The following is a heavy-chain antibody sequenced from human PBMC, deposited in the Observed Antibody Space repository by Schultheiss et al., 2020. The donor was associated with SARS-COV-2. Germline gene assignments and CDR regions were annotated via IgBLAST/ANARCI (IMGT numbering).Heavy chain of an antibody. J-gene: IGHJ6*02. CDR3: ARRRGTVTGYGMDV. D-gene: IGHD4-17*01. V-gene: IGHV4-34*01. Sequence: SETLSLTCAVYGGSFSGFYWSWIRQAPGKGLERIGEINHSGSTNYNPSLKSRVTISEDTSKNQFSLKLSSVTAADTAVYYCARRRGTVTGYGMDVWGQGTTVTVSS. CDR1: GGSFSGFY. CDR2: INHSGST.